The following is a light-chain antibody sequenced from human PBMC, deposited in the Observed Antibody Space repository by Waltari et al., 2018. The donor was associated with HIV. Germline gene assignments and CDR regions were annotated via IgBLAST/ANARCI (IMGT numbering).Light chain of an antibody. Sequence: DIQMTQSSSTLSASVGDRVTITCRASQSISSWLAWYQQKPGKAPKVLIYKASNLETGVPSRFSGSGSGTEFTLTISSLQPDDFATYYCQQYNSYSWTFGEGTKVEIK. CDR3: QQYNSYSWT. V-gene: IGKV1-5*03. J-gene: IGKJ1*01. CDR2: KAS. CDR1: QSISSW.